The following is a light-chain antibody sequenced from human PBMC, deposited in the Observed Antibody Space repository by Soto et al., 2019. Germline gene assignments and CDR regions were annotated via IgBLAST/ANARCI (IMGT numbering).Light chain of an antibody. CDR1: QSVSSSY. CDR2: GAS. Sequence: EIVLTQFPGTLSLSPGERATLSCRASQSVSSSYLAWYQQKPGQAPRLLIYGASNRATGIPDRFSGSGSGTDFTLTIRRLEPDDSAVYYCQQYGRSPPFTFGPGTKVDIK. J-gene: IGKJ3*01. CDR3: QQYGRSPPFT. V-gene: IGKV3-20*01.